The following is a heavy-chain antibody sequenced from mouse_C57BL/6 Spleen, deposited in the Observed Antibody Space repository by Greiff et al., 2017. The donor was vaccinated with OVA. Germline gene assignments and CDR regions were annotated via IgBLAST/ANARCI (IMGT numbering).Heavy chain of an antibody. D-gene: IGHD2-2*01. J-gene: IGHJ3*01. V-gene: IGHV1-82*01. Sequence: SGPELVKPGASVKISCKASGYAFSSSWMNWVKQRPGKGLEWIGRIYPGDGDTNYNGKFKGKATLTADKSSSTAYMQLSSLTSEDSAVYFCARIYGYDTAWFAYWGQGTLVTVSA. CDR1: GYAFSSSW. CDR3: ARIYGYDTAWFAY. CDR2: IYPGDGDT.